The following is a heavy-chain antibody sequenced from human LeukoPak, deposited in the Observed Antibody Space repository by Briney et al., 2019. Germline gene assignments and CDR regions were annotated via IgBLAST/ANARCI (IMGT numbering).Heavy chain of an antibody. CDR2: ISDSGGTT. J-gene: IGHJ4*02. D-gene: IGHD6-19*01. CDR1: GFTFSSYA. V-gene: IGHV3-23*01. Sequence: PGGSLRLSCAASGFTFSSYAMSWVRQAPGKGLEWVSAISDSGGTTYYADSVKGRFTISRDNSKNTLYLQMNSRRAQDTAVYYCARDHGWLARYWGQGTLVTVSS. CDR3: ARDHGWLARY.